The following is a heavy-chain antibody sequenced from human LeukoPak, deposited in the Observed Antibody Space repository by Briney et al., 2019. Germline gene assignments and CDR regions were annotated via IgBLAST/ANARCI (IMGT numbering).Heavy chain of an antibody. CDR3: ARGLFCSSTSCAPNYYYMDV. V-gene: IGHV4-34*01. CDR2: INHSGST. J-gene: IGHJ6*03. CDR1: GGSFSGYY. D-gene: IGHD2-2*01. Sequence: SETLSLTCAVYGGSFSGYYWSWIRQPPGKGLEWIGEINHSGSTNYNPSLKSRVTISVDTSKNQFSLKLSSVTAADTAVYYCARGLFCSSTSCAPNYYYMDVWGKGTTVTVSS.